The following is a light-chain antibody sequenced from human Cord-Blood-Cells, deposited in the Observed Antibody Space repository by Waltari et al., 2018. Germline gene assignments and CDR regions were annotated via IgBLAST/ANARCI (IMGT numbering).Light chain of an antibody. CDR3: SSYTSSSTLV. CDR2: EVS. V-gene: IGLV2-14*01. Sequence: QSALTQPASVSGSPGQSITISCTGTSSDVGGYNYVSWDQQHPGKAPKRMIYEVSNRPSGVSNRFSGSRSGNTASLTISGLQAEDEADYYCSSYTSSSTLVFGGGTKLTVL. J-gene: IGLJ2*01. CDR1: SSDVGGYNY.